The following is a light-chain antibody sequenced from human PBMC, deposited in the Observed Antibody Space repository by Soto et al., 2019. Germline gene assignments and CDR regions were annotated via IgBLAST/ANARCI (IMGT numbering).Light chain of an antibody. J-gene: IGKJ1*01. CDR3: QQSYSKWT. CDR2: AAS. Sequence: DIQMTQSPSSLSASVGDRVTITCRAKESVSSYVNWYQQKPGKAPKPLIYAASSLQSGVPPRVSGSGSVTDFTLTISGLQPEDFATYYGQQSYSKWTFGQGTKVEIK. CDR1: ESVSSY. V-gene: IGKV1-39*01.